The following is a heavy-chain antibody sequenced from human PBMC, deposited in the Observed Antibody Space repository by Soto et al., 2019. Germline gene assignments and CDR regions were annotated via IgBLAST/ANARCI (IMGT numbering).Heavy chain of an antibody. J-gene: IGHJ6*02. CDR2: INPNRGGT. D-gene: IGHD2-8*01. Sequence: ASVKVSCKASGYTFTGYYMHWVRQAPGQGLEWMGWINPNRGGTNYAQKFQGWVTMTRDTYNSTDYMELSRLSSDDAAVYYYARVHCTNGVCSGESNSDGMDVWGQGTTVTVSS. V-gene: IGHV1-2*04. CDR1: GYTFTGYY. CDR3: ARVHCTNGVCSGESNSDGMDV.